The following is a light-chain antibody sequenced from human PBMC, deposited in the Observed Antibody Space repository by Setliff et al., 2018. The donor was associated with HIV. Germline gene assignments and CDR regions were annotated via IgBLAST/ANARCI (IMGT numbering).Light chain of an antibody. V-gene: IGLV2-14*01. Sequence: SALTQPASVSGSPGQSITISCTGTSSDVGGYDYVSWYQQHPDKAPKLMIYEVSNRPSGVSNRFSGSKSGSTASLTISGLQAEDEADYYCNSKTGTITYVFGTGTKVPS. CDR2: EVS. CDR3: NSKTGTITYV. J-gene: IGLJ1*01. CDR1: SSDVGGYDY.